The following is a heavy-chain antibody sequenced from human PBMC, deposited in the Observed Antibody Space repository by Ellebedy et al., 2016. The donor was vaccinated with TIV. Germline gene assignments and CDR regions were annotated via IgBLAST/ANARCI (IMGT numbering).Heavy chain of an antibody. CDR3: ARDGSYGDYLAPRHAFNM. V-gene: IGHV3-7*01. CDR2: INQDGSDK. Sequence: GESLKISCAASGYTFRSYWMSWVRPAPGKGPEWVGNINQDGSDKYYVDSVEGRFSISRDNAKNSLYLQMNSLRGEDTALYFCARDGSYGDYLAPRHAFNMWGQGTMVTVSS. CDR1: GYTFRSYW. J-gene: IGHJ3*02. D-gene: IGHD4-17*01.